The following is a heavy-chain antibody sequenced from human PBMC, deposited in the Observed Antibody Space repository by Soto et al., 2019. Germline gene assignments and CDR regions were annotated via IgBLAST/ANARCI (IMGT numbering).Heavy chain of an antibody. V-gene: IGHV3-64D*06. CDR2: ISSNGGST. J-gene: IGHJ6*02. CDR1: GSTFSSYA. D-gene: IGHD3-3*01. Sequence: GGSLRLSCSASGSTFSSYAMHWVRQAPGKGLEYVSAISSNGGSTYYADSVKGRFTISRDNSKNTLYLQMSSLRAEDTAVYYCVKDPYSIFGVVIKEFYYYGMDVWGQGTTVTVSS. CDR3: VKDPYSIFGVVIKEFYYYGMDV.